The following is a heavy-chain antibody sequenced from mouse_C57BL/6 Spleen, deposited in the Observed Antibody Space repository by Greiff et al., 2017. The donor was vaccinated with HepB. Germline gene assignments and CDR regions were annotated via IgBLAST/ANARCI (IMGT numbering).Heavy chain of an antibody. D-gene: IGHD1-1*01. J-gene: IGHJ4*01. CDR2: ISSGSSTI. CDR3: ARLDGSSYGAMDY. V-gene: IGHV5-17*01. CDR1: GFTFSAYG. Sequence: VMLVESGGGLVKPGGSLKLSCAASGFTFSAYGMHWVRQAPEKGLEWVAYISSGSSTIYYADTVKGRFTISRDNATTTLFLQMTSLRAEDTAMYYCARLDGSSYGAMDYWGQGTSVTVSS.